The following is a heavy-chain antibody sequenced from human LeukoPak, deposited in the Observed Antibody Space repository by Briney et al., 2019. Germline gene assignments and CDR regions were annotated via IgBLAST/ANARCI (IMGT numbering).Heavy chain of an antibody. Sequence: GASVKVSCKGSGYTFTSYYMHWVRQAPGQGLEWMGIINPSGGSTSYAQKFQGRVTMTRDTSTSTVYMELSSLRSEDTAVYYCAREQGDGDSPRSHAFDIWGQGTMVTVSS. V-gene: IGHV1-46*01. J-gene: IGHJ3*02. D-gene: IGHD2-21*02. CDR3: AREQGDGDSPRSHAFDI. CDR2: INPSGGST. CDR1: GYTFTSYY.